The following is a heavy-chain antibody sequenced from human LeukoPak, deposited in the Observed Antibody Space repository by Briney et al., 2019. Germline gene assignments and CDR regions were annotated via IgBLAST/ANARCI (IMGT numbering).Heavy chain of an antibody. D-gene: IGHD1-26*01. Sequence: SVKVSCKASGGTFSSYAISWVRQAPGQGLEWMGGIIPTFGTANYAQKFQGRVTITADKSTSTAYMELSSLRSEDTAVYYCATDRRYSGSYGLWGQGTLVTVSS. J-gene: IGHJ4*02. CDR1: GGTFSSYA. CDR3: ATDRRYSGSYGL. CDR2: IIPTFGTA. V-gene: IGHV1-69*06.